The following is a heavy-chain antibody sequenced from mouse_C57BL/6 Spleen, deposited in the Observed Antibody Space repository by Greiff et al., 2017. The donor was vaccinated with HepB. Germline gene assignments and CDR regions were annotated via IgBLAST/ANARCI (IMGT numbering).Heavy chain of an antibody. Sequence: EVKLMESGAELVRPGASVKLSCTASGFNIKDDYMHWVKQRPEQGLEWIGWIDPENGDTEYASKFQGKATITADTSSNTAYLQLSSLTSEDTAVYYCTTGNRYFDVWGTGTTVTVSS. CDR2: IDPENGDT. V-gene: IGHV14-4*01. J-gene: IGHJ1*03. D-gene: IGHD2-1*01. CDR3: TTGNRYFDV. CDR1: GFNIKDDY.